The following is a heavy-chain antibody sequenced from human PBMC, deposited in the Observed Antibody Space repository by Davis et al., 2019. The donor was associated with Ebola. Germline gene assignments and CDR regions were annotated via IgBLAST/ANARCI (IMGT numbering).Heavy chain of an antibody. J-gene: IGHJ4*02. Sequence: GGSLRLSCAASGFTFSSYSMNWVRQAPGKGLEWVAVISYDGSNKYYVDSVKGRFTISRDNSKNALYLQMNSLRAEDTAVYYCAKDKFQWRNGLLDYWGQGTLVTVSS. D-gene: IGHD6-19*01. CDR2: ISYDGSNK. V-gene: IGHV3-30*18. CDR3: AKDKFQWRNGLLDY. CDR1: GFTFSSYS.